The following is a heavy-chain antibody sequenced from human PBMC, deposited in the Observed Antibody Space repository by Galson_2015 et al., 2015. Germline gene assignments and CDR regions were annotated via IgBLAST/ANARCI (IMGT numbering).Heavy chain of an antibody. CDR2: ISGSGDST. J-gene: IGHJ4*02. D-gene: IGHD3-10*01. CDR3: ARGGGGTRFDY. V-gene: IGHV3-23*01. Sequence: SLRLSCAASGFTVSSNYMSWVRQAPGKGLEWVSAISGSGDSTYYADSVKGRFTISRDNTKNTLYLQTNSPRAEDTAIYYCARGGGGTRFDYWGQGTLVTVSS. CDR1: GFTVSSNY.